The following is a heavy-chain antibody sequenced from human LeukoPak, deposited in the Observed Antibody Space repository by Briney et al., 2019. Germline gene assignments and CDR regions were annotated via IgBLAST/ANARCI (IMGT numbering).Heavy chain of an antibody. V-gene: IGHV3-9*01. CDR3: AKAYGSGPYWYFDL. CDR1: GFTFDDYA. CDR2: IIWNSGSI. D-gene: IGHD3-10*01. J-gene: IGHJ2*01. Sequence: HSGGSLRLSCAASGFTFDDYALPWVRQAPGKGLEWVSGIIWNSGSIDYADSVKGRFTISRDNTKNSLYLQMNSLRADDTAFYYCAKAYGSGPYWYFDLWGRGTLVTVSS.